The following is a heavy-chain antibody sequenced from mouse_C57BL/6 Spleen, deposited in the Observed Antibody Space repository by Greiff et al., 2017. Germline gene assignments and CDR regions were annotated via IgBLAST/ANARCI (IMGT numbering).Heavy chain of an antibody. V-gene: IGHV1-82*01. D-gene: IGHD2-13*01. CDR3: STYSDYEGAMDY. CDR2: IYPGDGAS. CDR1: GYAFSSSW. J-gene: IGHJ4*01. Sequence: QVQLQQSGPELVKPGASVTISCKASGYAFSSSWLNWVQQRPGQGLEWIGRIYPGDGASTYNGKFKGKATLTADKSSIPAYMQLSSLTSEDSAVYFCSTYSDYEGAMDYWGQGTSVTVSS.